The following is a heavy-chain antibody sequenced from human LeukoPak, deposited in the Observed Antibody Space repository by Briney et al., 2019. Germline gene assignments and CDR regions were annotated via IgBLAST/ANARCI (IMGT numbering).Heavy chain of an antibody. CDR1: GFTFSSYA. D-gene: IGHD6-13*01. Sequence: GGSLRLSCAASGFTFSSYAMSWVRQAPGQGLEWVSAIGGSGTATYYADSVKGRFTISRDNSKNTLYLQMNSLRAEDTALYYCAKHISGWYIFDYWGQGTLVTVSS. CDR3: AKHISGWYIFDY. V-gene: IGHV3-23*01. CDR2: IGGSGTAT. J-gene: IGHJ4*02.